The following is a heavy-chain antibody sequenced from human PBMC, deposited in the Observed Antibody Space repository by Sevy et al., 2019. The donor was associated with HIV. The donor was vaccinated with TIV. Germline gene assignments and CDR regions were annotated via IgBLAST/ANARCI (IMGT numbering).Heavy chain of an antibody. CDR3: AACYYDSTGAFDY. Sequence: GGSLRLSCAASGFTFSSYWMSWVRQAPGKGLEWVANIKQDGSEKYYVDSVKGRFTISRDNAKNSLYLQMNSLRDEDTALYYCAACYYDSTGAFDYWGQGTLVTVSS. CDR2: IKQDGSEK. J-gene: IGHJ4*02. D-gene: IGHD3-22*01. V-gene: IGHV3-7*01. CDR1: GFTFSSYW.